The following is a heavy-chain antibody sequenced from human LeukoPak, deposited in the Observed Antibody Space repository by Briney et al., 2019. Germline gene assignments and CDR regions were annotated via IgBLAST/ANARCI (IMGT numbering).Heavy chain of an antibody. J-gene: IGHJ6*02. CDR2: IYYSGST. V-gene: IGHV4-31*03. CDR1: GGSISSGGYY. CDR3: ALLERGYDFWSTNMDV. Sequence: SETLSLTCTVSGGSISSGGYYWSWIRQHPGKGLEWIGYIYYSGSTHYNPSLKSRVTISVDTSKNQFSLKLSSVTAADTAVYYCALLERGYDFWSTNMDVWGQGTTVTVSS. D-gene: IGHD3-3*01.